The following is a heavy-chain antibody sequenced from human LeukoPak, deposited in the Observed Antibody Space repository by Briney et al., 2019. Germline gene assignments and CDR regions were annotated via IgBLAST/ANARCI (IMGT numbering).Heavy chain of an antibody. CDR2: ISSSSSYI. Sequence: PGGSLRLSCAASGFTFSSHSMNWVRQAPGKGLEWVSSISSSSSYIYYADSVKGRFTISRDNAKNSLYLQMNSLRAEDTAVYYCARVRVVVRYFDYWGQGTLVTVSS. CDR3: ARVRVVVRYFDY. J-gene: IGHJ4*02. D-gene: IGHD3-22*01. V-gene: IGHV3-21*01. CDR1: GFTFSSHS.